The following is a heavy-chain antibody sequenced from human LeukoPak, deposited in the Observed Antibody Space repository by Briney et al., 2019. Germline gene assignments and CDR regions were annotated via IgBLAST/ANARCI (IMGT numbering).Heavy chain of an antibody. CDR1: GGSISSSTYY. J-gene: IGHJ3*02. D-gene: IGHD3-9*01. CDR3: ASPMKSADDILTRGPGDAFDI. Sequence: PSETLSLTCTVSGGSISSSTYYWGWIRQPPGKGLEWIGSIYYSGSTYYNPSVKSRLTISVDTSKNQFSLKLSSVTAADTAVYYCASPMKSADDILTRGPGDAFDIWGQGTMVTVSS. V-gene: IGHV4-39*01. CDR2: IYYSGST.